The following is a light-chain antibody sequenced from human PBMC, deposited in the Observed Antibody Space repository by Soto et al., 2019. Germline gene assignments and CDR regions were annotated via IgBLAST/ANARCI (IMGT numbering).Light chain of an antibody. CDR3: QQRSNWPGT. Sequence: EIVLTQSPATLSLSPGERATLSCRASQSVSSYLAWYQQKPGQAPRLLIYDASNRATGIPARFSGSGSGTDSTLTISSLEPEDFAVYYCQQRSNWPGTVGQGTKVDSK. J-gene: IGKJ1*01. CDR2: DAS. V-gene: IGKV3-11*01. CDR1: QSVSSY.